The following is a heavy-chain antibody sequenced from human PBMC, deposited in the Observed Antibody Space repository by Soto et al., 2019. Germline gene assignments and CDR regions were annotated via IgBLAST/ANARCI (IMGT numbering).Heavy chain of an antibody. CDR3: AKSGGVLCFWVLIDY. J-gene: IGHJ4*02. CDR1: GFTFSSYA. CDR2: ISGSGGRT. Sequence: EVQLLESGGGLVQPGGSLRLSCAASGFTFSSYAMSWVRQAPGKGLDWVSAISGSGGRTYYADSVKGRFTISIDNSKNTLYLQMTSLRAEDTSLYYCAKSGGVLCFWVLIDYWGQGTLVTVSS. D-gene: IGHD3-10*01. V-gene: IGHV3-23*01.